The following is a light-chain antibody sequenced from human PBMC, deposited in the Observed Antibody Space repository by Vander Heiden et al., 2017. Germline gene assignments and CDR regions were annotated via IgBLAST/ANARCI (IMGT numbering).Light chain of an antibody. V-gene: IGKV4-1*01. CDR2: WAS. CDR3: QQDDSTPLV. CDR1: QSVLYSSNNKNY. Sequence: AVSLGERATINCKSSQSVLYSSNNKNYLAWYQQKPGQPPKLLIYWASTRESGVPDRFSGSGSGTDFTLTISSLQAEDVAVYYCQQDDSTPLVFGQGTKVEIK. J-gene: IGKJ1*01.